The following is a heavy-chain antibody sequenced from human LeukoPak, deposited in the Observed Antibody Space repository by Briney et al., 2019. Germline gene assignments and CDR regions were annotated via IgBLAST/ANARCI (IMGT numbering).Heavy chain of an antibody. J-gene: IGHJ3*02. CDR1: GFTFSSYW. Sequence: PGGSLRLSCAASGFTFSSYWMSWVRQAPGKGLEWVANIKQDGSEKYYVDSVKGRFTISRDNAKNSLYLQMNSLRAEDTAVYYCAKEQEQLVGAFDIWGQGTMVTVSS. D-gene: IGHD6-6*01. CDR2: IKQDGSEK. CDR3: AKEQEQLVGAFDI. V-gene: IGHV3-7*01.